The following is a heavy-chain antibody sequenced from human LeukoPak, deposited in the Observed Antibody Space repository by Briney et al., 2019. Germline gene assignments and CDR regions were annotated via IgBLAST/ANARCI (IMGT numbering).Heavy chain of an antibody. Sequence: SETLSLTCTVSGYSISSGSYWGWIRQPPGKGLEWIGRIYTSGSTNYNPSLKSRVTMSVDTSKNQFSLKLSSVTAADTAVYYCARAERDSGSPYYVDYWGQGTLVTVSS. V-gene: IGHV4-38-2*02. CDR3: ARAERDSGSPYYVDY. J-gene: IGHJ4*02. D-gene: IGHD1-26*01. CDR2: IYTSGST. CDR1: GYSISSGSY.